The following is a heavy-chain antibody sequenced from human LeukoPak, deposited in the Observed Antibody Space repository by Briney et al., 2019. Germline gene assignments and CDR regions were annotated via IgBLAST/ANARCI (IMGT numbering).Heavy chain of an antibody. D-gene: IGHD3-10*01. CDR1: GFTFSGSA. J-gene: IGHJ4*02. CDR2: IRSKTNDYAT. CDR3: AKYGSGSCIDY. Sequence: GGSLRLSRAVSGFTFSGSAIHWVRQASGRGVEWVGRIRSKTNDYATAYAASVRGRFTVSRDDSENTASLQMNSLRAEDTAVYYCAKYGSGSCIDYWGQGTLVTVSS. V-gene: IGHV3-73*01.